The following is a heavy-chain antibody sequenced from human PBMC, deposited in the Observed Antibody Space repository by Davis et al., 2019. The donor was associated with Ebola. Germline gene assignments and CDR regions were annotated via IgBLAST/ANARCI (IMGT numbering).Heavy chain of an antibody. CDR2: IYSGDSDT. Sequence: GESLKISCKGSGYSFTNYWIAWVRQMPGKGPEWMGVIYSGDSDTRYSPSFEGQVTISVDRSITTAHLQWSSLKASDTAIYYCARLGDGSESDYWGQGTLVIVSS. D-gene: IGHD5-24*01. J-gene: IGHJ4*02. CDR1: GYSFTNYW. CDR3: ARLGDGSESDY. V-gene: IGHV5-51*01.